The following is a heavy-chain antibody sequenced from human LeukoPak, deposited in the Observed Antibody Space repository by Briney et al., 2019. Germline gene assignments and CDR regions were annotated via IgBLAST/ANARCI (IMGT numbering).Heavy chain of an antibody. D-gene: IGHD3-10*01. CDR3: ARGSGITMVRGVIINWFDP. J-gene: IGHJ5*02. CDR2: INHSGST. Sequence: SETLSLTCAVYGGSLSGYYWSWIRQPPGKGLEWIGEINHSGSTNYNPSLKSRVTISVDTSKNQFSLKLSSVTAADTAVYYCARGSGITMVRGVIINWFDPWGQGTPVTVSS. V-gene: IGHV4-34*01. CDR1: GGSLSGYY.